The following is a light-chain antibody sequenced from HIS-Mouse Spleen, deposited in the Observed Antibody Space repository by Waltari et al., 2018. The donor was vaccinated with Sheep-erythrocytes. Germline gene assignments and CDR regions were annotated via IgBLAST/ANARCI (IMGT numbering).Light chain of an antibody. V-gene: IGLV2-14*03. CDR3: SSYTSSSTLVV. CDR1: SSDVGGYNY. CDR2: DVS. Sequence: QSALTQPASVSGSPGQSITISCTGTSSDVGGYNYVSWYQQHPGKAPTLMIYDVSNRPSGVSNRLSGSKSGNTAYLTISGLQAEDEADYYCSSYTSSSTLVVFGGGTKLTVL. J-gene: IGLJ2*01.